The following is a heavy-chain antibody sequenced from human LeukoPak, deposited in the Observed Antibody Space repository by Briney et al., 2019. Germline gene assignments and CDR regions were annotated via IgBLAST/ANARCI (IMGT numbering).Heavy chain of an antibody. J-gene: IGHJ5*02. CDR2: INPKNGVT. CDR3: TRDEAIYTGVWKQTNWFDP. D-gene: IGHD1-1*01. V-gene: IGHV1-2*02. Sequence: ASVKVSCKGSGYIFRDFFIHWVRQAPGQGLQWMGWINPKNGVTKYAQSFQGRVTMTRDTSMNNVYMELRSLRTDDTAVYFCTRDEAIYTGVWKQTNWFDPWGQGTLVTVSS. CDR1: GYIFRDFF.